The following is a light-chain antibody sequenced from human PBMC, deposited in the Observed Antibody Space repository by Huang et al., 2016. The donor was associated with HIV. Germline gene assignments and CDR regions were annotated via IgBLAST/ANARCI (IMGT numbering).Light chain of an antibody. CDR2: AAS. J-gene: IGKJ2*01. CDR3: QQYNKWPPEYT. CDR1: QSVNTN. V-gene: IGKV3-15*01. Sequence: VMMSQSPATLAASPGERVTLPFGASQSVNTNLAWYQQKPGQPPRLLIYAASTRATGVPARFAGSGSGTEFTLTIDSLQSDDFAVYYCQQYNKWPPEYTFGQGTRLEIK.